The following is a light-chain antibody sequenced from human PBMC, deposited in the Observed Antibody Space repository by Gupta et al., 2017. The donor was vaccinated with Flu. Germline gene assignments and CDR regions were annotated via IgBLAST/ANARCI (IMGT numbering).Light chain of an antibody. V-gene: IGLV9-49*01. CDR2: VGTGGIVG. J-gene: IGLJ3*02. Sequence: QPVLTHPPSASASLGASVTLTCTLSSGYCYNQVDWYQQRPGKGPRFVMRVGTGGIVGSKGDGIPDRFSVLGSGLNRYLTIKNLQEEDESDYHCGADHGSGSNFVWVFGGGTKLTVL. CDR1: SGYCYNQ. CDR3: GADHGSGSNFVWV.